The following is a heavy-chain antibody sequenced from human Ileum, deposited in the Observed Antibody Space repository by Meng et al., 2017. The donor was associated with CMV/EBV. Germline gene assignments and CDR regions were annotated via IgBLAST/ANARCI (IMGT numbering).Heavy chain of an antibody. CDR1: GGSISIYY. J-gene: IGHJ4*02. Sequence: QVQLHESGPGLVEPSETLSLICTVSGGSISIYYWSWVRQPPGKGLEWIGDISYSGYANYNPSLKSRVTMSMDTSKNQFSLKLTSVTAADTAMYYCARRWSGIDYWGQGTLVTVSS. CDR3: ARRWSGIDY. CDR2: ISYSGYA. V-gene: IGHV4-59*01. D-gene: IGHD5-24*01.